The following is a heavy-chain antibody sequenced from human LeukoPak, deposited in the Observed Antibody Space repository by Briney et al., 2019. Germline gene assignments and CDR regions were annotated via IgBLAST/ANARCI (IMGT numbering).Heavy chain of an antibody. CDR3: ARGSAGAATDY. CDR2: ISSSGSTI. J-gene: IGHJ4*02. D-gene: IGHD6-13*01. Sequence: GGSLRLSCAASGFTFSSYEMNWVRQAPGKGLEWVSYISSSGSTIYYADSVKGRFTISRDNAKNSLYLQMNSLRAEDTAVYYCARGSAGAATDYGGQGTLVTVSS. CDR1: GFTFSSYE. V-gene: IGHV3-48*03.